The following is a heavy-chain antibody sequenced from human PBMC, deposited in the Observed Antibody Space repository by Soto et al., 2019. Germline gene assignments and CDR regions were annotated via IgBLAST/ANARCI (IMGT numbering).Heavy chain of an antibody. CDR1: GYKFSGFY. V-gene: IGHV1-2*02. CDR3: ASAAVTGTAGLDF. Sequence: QVLLLQSGDEVKKPGDSVKVSCKASGYKFSGFYMHWVRQATGQGLEWMGWINPNSGGTKSAEKFQGRVTMTRDTSISTAYMELSRLTSDDTAVYYCASAAVTGTAGLDFWGQGTQVTVSS. CDR2: INPNSGGT. D-gene: IGHD6-19*01. J-gene: IGHJ4*02.